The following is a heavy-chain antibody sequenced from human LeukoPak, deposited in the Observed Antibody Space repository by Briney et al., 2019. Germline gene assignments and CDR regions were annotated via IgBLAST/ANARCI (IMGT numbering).Heavy chain of an antibody. CDR2: IKQDGSEK. CDR3: ARDLSDFWSKNWLDP. Sequence: GGSLRLSCAASGFTFSSYWMSWVRQAPGKGLEWVANIKQDGSEKYYVDSVKGRFTISRDNAKNSLYLQMNSLRAEDTAVYYCARDLSDFWSKNWLDPWGQGTLVTVSS. J-gene: IGHJ5*02. D-gene: IGHD3-3*01. CDR1: GFTFSSYW. V-gene: IGHV3-7*01.